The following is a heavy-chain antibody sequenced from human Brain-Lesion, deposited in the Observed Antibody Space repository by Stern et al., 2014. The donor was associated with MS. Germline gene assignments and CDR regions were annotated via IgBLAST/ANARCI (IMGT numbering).Heavy chain of an antibody. CDR2: ISTSGST. CDR1: GASISSGTYF. J-gene: IGHJ3*02. Sequence: QLQLQESGPGLVKPSQTLSLTCTVSGASISSGTYFWTWIRQPAGKGLEWIGRISTSGSTTYNPSLKSRVTISLDTSKKEFSLKLSFVTAADTAVYYCARAYYYDTSGDSDAFNIWGQGTQVTVSS. V-gene: IGHV4-61*02. CDR3: ARAYYYDTSGDSDAFNI. D-gene: IGHD3-22*01.